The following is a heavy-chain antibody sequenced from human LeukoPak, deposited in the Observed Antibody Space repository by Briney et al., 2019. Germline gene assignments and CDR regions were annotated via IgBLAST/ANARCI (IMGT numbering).Heavy chain of an antibody. CDR2: IYYSGST. Sequence: PSETLSLTCTVSGGSISSGDYYWSWIRQPPGKGLEWIGYIYYSGSTYYNPSLKSRVTISVDTSKNQFSLKLSSVTAADTAVYYCAREGNSWYDYYGMDVWGQGTTVTVSS. D-gene: IGHD5-18*01. CDR3: AREGNSWYDYYGMDV. J-gene: IGHJ6*02. CDR1: GGSISSGDYY. V-gene: IGHV4-30-4*01.